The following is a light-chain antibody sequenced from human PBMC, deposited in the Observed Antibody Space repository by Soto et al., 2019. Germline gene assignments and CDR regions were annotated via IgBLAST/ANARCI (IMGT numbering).Light chain of an antibody. J-gene: IGKJ1*01. CDR3: QQYNGWPWT. Sequence: EIVLTQSPSTLSVSPGERATRSCRASQSVSSNLAWYQQKPGQAPRLLIYGASTRATGIPARFSGSGSGTEFTLTITGLQSEDFAVYYCQQYNGWPWTFGLGTKVDI. V-gene: IGKV3-15*01. CDR2: GAS. CDR1: QSVSSN.